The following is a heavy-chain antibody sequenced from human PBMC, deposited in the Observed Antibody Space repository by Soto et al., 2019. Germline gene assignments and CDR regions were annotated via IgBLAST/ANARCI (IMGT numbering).Heavy chain of an antibody. J-gene: IGHJ6*02. V-gene: IGHV3-23*01. CDR1: GFTFSSYA. CDR2: ISGSGGST. Sequence: EVQLLESGGGLVQPGGSLRLSCAASGFTFSSYAMSWVRQAPGKGLEWVSAISGSGGSTYYADSVKGRFTISRDNSKNTLYLQMNSLRAEDTAVYYCANLCIAAADPYYYGMDVWGQGTTVTVYS. D-gene: IGHD6-13*01. CDR3: ANLCIAAADPYYYGMDV.